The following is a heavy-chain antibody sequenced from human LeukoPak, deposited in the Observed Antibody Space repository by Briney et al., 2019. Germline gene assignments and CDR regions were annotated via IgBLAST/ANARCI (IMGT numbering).Heavy chain of an antibody. V-gene: IGHV3-11*05. CDR2: IPSTSSYT. D-gene: IGHD6-13*01. J-gene: IGHJ4*02. Sequence: PGGSLRLSCAASGFTFSDYYMSWIRQAPGKGLKWVSYIPSTSSYTSYADSVKGRFTISRDNAKNSLYLQMNSLRAEDTAVYYCARAANTAAGTPTLAIDYWGQGTLVTVSS. CDR3: ARAANTAAGTPTLAIDY. CDR1: GFTFSDYY.